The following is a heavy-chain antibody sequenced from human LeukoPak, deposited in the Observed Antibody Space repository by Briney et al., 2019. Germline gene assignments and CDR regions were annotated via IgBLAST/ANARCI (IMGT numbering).Heavy chain of an antibody. CDR3: ARGKKVPNSSGDY. Sequence: GGSLRLSCAASGFTFSSYSMNWVRRAPGKGLEWVSSISSSSSYIYYADSVKGRFTISRDNAKNSLYLQMNSLRAEDTAVYYCARGKKVPNSSGDYWGQGTLVTVSS. CDR1: GFTFSSYS. D-gene: IGHD3-22*01. V-gene: IGHV3-21*01. CDR2: ISSSSSYI. J-gene: IGHJ4*02.